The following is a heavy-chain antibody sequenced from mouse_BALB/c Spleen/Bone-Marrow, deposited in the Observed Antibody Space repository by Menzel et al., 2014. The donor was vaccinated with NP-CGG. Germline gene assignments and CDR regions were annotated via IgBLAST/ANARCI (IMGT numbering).Heavy chain of an antibody. V-gene: IGHV1S81*02. Sequence: VQLQQSGAELVKPGASVKLSCKASGNTFTSYYMYWVKQRPGQGLEWIGEINLSNGGTNFNEKFKSRATLTVDKSSSTAYMQLSSVTSEDSAVYYCTRGRTWDFDYWGQGTTLTVSS. D-gene: IGHD4-1*01. CDR2: INLSNGGT. CDR3: TRGRTWDFDY. J-gene: IGHJ2*01. CDR1: GNTFTSYY.